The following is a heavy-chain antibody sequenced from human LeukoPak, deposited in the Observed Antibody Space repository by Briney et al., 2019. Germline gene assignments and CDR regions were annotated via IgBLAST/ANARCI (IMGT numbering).Heavy chain of an antibody. CDR3: ARHAPMTTYDY. J-gene: IGHJ4*02. V-gene: IGHV4-59*08. CDR1: GGSISSYY. Sequence: SETLSLTCSVSGGSISSYYWSWIRQPPGKGLEWIGYIYYSGSTNYNPSLKSRVTISVDTSKSQFSLKLGSVTAADTAVYYCARHAPMTTYDYWGQGTLVTVSS. CDR2: IYYSGST. D-gene: IGHD4-11*01.